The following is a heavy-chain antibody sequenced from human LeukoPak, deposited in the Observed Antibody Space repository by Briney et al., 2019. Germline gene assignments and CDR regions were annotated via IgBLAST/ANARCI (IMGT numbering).Heavy chain of an antibody. CDR3: ARTTSLTASCYDC. D-gene: IGHD2-15*01. Sequence: ASVKVSCKTSGYSFTTYHINWVRQASGQGLEWLGWMNPYTGDRGYAQRFQGRLSITSDTSISTAYMELGSLKSDDTAVYFCARTTSLTASCYDCWGQGTLVTVSS. CDR1: GYSFTTYH. J-gene: IGHJ4*02. V-gene: IGHV1-8*03. CDR2: MNPYTGDR.